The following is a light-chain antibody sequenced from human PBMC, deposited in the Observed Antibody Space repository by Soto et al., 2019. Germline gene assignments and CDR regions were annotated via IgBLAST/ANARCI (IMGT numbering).Light chain of an antibody. V-gene: IGKV1-33*01. CDR2: DAS. Sequence: DIVMTQSPSSLSASVGDRVTITCRASQSIGRYLNWYQQKPGKAPKLLIDDASSLKTGVPSRFSGSGSGSDFTFTISSLQPEDIATYFCQQYDNLPLTFGGGTKVDI. J-gene: IGKJ4*01. CDR1: QSIGRY. CDR3: QQYDNLPLT.